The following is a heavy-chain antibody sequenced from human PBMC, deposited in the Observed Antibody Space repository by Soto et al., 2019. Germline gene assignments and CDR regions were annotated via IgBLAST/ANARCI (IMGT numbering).Heavy chain of an antibody. CDR1: GESISSGVYY. CDR2: IYDTESA. Sequence: QVQLQESGPGLVKPSQTLSLTCRVSGESISSGVYYWSWIRHLPGKGREWIGYIYDTESAYYTPSLKSRVSISMDTSENHLAMRLTSVTAADSAVYYCARASSSSSAADYWGQGLQVTVSS. V-gene: IGHV4-31*03. J-gene: IGHJ4*02. D-gene: IGHD6-6*01. CDR3: ARASSSSSAADY.